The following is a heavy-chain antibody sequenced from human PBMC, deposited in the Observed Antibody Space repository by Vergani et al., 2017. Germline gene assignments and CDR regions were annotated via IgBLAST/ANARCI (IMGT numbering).Heavy chain of an antibody. CDR2: ISGSGGST. CDR3: ARAHYYGSAFDY. CDR1: GFTFSTYA. J-gene: IGHJ4*02. D-gene: IGHD3-10*01. Sequence: EVQLLESGGGLVQPGGSLRLSCAASGFTFSTYAMSWVRQAPGKGLEWVSAISGSGGSTYYADPVKGRYTISRDNSKNTLYLQMNSLRAEDTAVYYCARAHYYGSAFDYWGQGTLVTVSS. V-gene: IGHV3-23*01.